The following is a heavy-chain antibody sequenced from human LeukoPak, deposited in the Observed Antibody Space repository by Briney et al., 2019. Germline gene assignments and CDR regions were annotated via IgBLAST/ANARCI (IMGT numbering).Heavy chain of an antibody. CDR3: ARKPGIQLWTQVDY. CDR2: IKQDGSEK. Sequence: GGSLRLSCAASGFTFSSYWMSWVRQAPGKGLEWVANIKQDGSEKYYVDSVKGRFTISRDNAKNSLYLQMNSLRAEDTAVYYCARKPGIQLWTQVDYWGQGTLVTVSS. J-gene: IGHJ4*02. CDR1: GFTFSSYW. V-gene: IGHV3-7*01. D-gene: IGHD5-18*01.